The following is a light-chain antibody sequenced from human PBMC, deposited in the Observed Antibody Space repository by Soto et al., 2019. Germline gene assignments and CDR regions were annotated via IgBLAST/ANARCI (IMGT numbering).Light chain of an antibody. Sequence: DIQMTQSPSSLSASVGDRITITCRASQGIIDYVAWYQQNTGKAPKLLIYAASTLQSGVPSRFSGSASGTEFTLTISRLQPEDVATYFCQTYNSAPRTFDQATKVEIK. CDR2: AAS. J-gene: IGKJ1*01. CDR3: QTYNSAPRT. CDR1: QGIIDY. V-gene: IGKV1-27*01.